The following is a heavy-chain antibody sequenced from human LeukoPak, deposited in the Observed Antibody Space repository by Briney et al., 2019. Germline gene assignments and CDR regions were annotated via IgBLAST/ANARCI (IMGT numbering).Heavy chain of an antibody. V-gene: IGHV3-23*01. CDR2: ISGSGGST. J-gene: IGHJ4*02. Sequence: GGSLKLSCAASGFTFSSYAMSWVRQAPGKGLEWVSAISGSGGSTYYADSVKGRFTISRDNSKNTLYLQMNSLRAEDTAVYYCAKSPIDYGDYETHHYSDYWGQGTLVTVSS. CDR3: AKSPIDYGDYETHHYSDY. CDR1: GFTFSSYA. D-gene: IGHD4-17*01.